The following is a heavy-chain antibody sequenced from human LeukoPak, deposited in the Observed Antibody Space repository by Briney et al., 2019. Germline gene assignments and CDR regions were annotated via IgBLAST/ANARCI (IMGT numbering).Heavy chain of an antibody. CDR3: ATYCSGGRCYPTFDY. V-gene: IGHV3-11*01. CDR2: ISSSGSTI. J-gene: IGHJ4*02. D-gene: IGHD2-15*01. Sequence: GGPLRLSCAASGFTFSDYYMSWIRQAPGKGLEWVSYISSSGSTIYYADSVKGRFTISRDNAKNSLYLQMNSLRAEDTAVYYCATYCSGGRCYPTFDYWGQGTLVTVSS. CDR1: GFTFSDYY.